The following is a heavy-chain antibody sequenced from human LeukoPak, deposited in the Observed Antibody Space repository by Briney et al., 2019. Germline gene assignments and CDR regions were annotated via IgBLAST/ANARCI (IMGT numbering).Heavy chain of an antibody. CDR1: VFGFSSYR. D-gene: IGHD2-15*01. CDR2: IKQDGSDK. CDR3: ARGGGHLDC. V-gene: IGHV3-7*03. Sequence: GGSLRLSCAASVFGFSSYRISWVRQAPWKGLEWVVNIKQDGSDKYYLTSVRGRFTISRDNAKNSLFLQMNSLRVEDTAVYYCARGGGHLDCWGQGTLVTVSS. J-gene: IGHJ4*02.